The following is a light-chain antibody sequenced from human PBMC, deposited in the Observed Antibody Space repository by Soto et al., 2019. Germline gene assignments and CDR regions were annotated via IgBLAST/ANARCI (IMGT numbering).Light chain of an antibody. CDR1: QSVSSY. J-gene: IGKJ2*01. V-gene: IGKV3-11*01. Sequence: EIVLTQSPATLSLSPGERATLSCRASQSVSSYLAWYQQKPGQAPRLLIYDASNRATGIPARFSGSGSGTDFTLTISGLEPEDFAVYYCKQRSNWPSMYTFGQGTKLEIK. CDR3: KQRSNWPSMYT. CDR2: DAS.